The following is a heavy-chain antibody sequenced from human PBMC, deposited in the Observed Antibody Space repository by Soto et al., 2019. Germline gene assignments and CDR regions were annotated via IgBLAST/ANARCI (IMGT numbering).Heavy chain of an antibody. D-gene: IGHD7-27*01. CDR1: GCSISSYY. Sequence: SETLSLTCTVSGCSISSYYWSWIRQPPGKGLEWIGYIYYSGSTNYNPSLKSRVTISVDTSKNQFSLKLSSVTAADTAVYYCATTGGPHGFDPWGQGTLVTVSS. V-gene: IGHV4-59*01. J-gene: IGHJ5*02. CDR3: ATTGGPHGFDP. CDR2: IYYSGST.